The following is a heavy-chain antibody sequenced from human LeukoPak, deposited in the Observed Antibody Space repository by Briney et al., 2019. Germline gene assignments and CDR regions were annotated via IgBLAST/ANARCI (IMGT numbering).Heavy chain of an antibody. V-gene: IGHV3-21*01. CDR3: AIEFFSWVDAFDI. J-gene: IGHJ3*02. CDR2: ISSSSSSYI. CDR1: GFTFSSYS. D-gene: IGHD6-13*01. Sequence: PGGSLRLSCAASGFTFSSYSMNWVRQAPGKGLEWVSSISSSSSSYIYYADSVKGRFTISRDNAKNSLYLQMNSLRAEDTAVYYCAIEFFSWVDAFDIWGQGTMVTVSS.